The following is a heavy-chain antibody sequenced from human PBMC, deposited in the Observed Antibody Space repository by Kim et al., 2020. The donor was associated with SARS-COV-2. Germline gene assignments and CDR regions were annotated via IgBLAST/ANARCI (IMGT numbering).Heavy chain of an antibody. CDR3: ARSRWMDV. V-gene: IGHV4-59*01. Sequence: GNTNYNPSLKSRVSISEDTSKNQFSLKLTSVTAADTAVYYCARSRWMDVWGQGTTVTVSS. CDR2: GNT. J-gene: IGHJ6*02.